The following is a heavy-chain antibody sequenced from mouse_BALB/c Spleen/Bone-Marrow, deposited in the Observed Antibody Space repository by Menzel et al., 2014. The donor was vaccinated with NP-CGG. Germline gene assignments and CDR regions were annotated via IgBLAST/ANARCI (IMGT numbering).Heavy chain of an antibody. D-gene: IGHD1-1*01. V-gene: IGHV7-3*02. Sequence: EVMLVESGGGLVQPGGSLRLSCATSGFAFTDYYMTWVRQPSGKALEWLSFIRNEANGYTTEYSASVKGRFTISRDNSQNTLYLQMNPLRSEDSALYFCGRYHWSSPSYCFYNVWRADTTLPLPT. CDR1: GFAFTDYY. CDR2: IRNEANGYTT. CDR3: GRYHWSSPSYCFYNV. J-gene: IGHJ1*01.